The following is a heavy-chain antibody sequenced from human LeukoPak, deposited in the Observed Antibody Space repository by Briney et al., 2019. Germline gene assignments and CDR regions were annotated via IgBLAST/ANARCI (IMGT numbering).Heavy chain of an antibody. V-gene: IGHV4-34*01. Sequence: SEALSLTCTVSGGSISSYYWSWIRQPPGKGLEWIGEINDSGNTNYNSSLKSRVTISVDTSKNQFSLKLSSVTAADTAVYYCARRVRFGDGWVFDYWGQGILVTVSS. CDR3: ARRVRFGDGWVFDY. D-gene: IGHD5-24*01. CDR1: GGSISSYY. CDR2: INDSGNT. J-gene: IGHJ4*02.